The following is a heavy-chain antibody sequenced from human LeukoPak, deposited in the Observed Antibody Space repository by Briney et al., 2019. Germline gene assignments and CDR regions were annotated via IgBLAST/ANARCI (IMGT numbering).Heavy chain of an antibody. V-gene: IGHV3-23*01. D-gene: IGHD1-20*01. CDR1: GFTFSSYA. Sequence: GGSLRLSCAASGFTFSSYAMSWVRQAPGKGLEWVSAISGSGGSTYYADSVKGRSTISRDDSKNTLYLQMNSLRAEDTAVYYCAKVRGSNWNPFDYWGQGTLVTVSS. J-gene: IGHJ4*02. CDR2: ISGSGGST. CDR3: AKVRGSNWNPFDY.